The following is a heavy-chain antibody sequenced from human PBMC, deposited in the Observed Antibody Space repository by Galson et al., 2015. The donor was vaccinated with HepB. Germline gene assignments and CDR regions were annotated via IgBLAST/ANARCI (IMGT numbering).Heavy chain of an antibody. CDR1: GFTLNTYG. Sequence: SLRLSCAASGFTLNTYGMNWVRQAPGKGLEWVSYISSSLSTIYYADSVKGRFTISRDNAKNSLYLQMNNLRADDTAVYYCARDLLGYCDATSCISTHTFDIWGQGTMVTVSS. CDR2: ISSSLSTI. J-gene: IGHJ3*02. D-gene: IGHD2-2*01. V-gene: IGHV3-48*04. CDR3: ARDLLGYCDATSCISTHTFDI.